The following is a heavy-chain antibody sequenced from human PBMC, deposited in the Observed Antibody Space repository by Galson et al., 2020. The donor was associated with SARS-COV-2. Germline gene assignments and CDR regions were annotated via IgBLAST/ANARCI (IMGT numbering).Heavy chain of an antibody. J-gene: IGHJ4*02. V-gene: IGHV4-30-4*01. CDR2: IYYSGST. CDR1: GGSISSGAYY. CDR3: ARSPRSRITIFGVVAHFDY. D-gene: IGHD3-3*01. Sequence: SETLSLNCTVPGGSISSGAYYWRWIRQPPGKGLEWIGYIYYSGSTYYNPSLKSRVTISVDTSKNQFSLKLSSVTAADTAVYYCARSPRSRITIFGVVAHFDYWGQGTLVTVSS.